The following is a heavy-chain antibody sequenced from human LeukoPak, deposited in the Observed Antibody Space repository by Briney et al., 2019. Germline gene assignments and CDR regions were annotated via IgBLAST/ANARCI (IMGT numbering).Heavy chain of an antibody. CDR2: IYYSGSA. CDR3: ARHDGNSGTSHFDC. J-gene: IGHJ4*02. CDR1: GDSLSSNNYY. Sequence: SETLSLTCTVSGDSLSSNNYYWGWIRQPPGKGLEWIGSIYYSGSAFYNPSLKGRVSISVDTSKNQFSLKVSSVTAADTAVYFCARHDGNSGTSHFDCWGQGTLVTVSS. D-gene: IGHD1-1*01. V-gene: IGHV4-39*01.